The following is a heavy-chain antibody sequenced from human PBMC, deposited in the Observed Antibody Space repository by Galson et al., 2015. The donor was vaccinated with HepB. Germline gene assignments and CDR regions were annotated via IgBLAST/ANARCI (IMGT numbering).Heavy chain of an antibody. J-gene: IGHJ4*02. D-gene: IGHD3-10*01. CDR2: ISSSSSYI. CDR3: TINVLLWFGEFRDY. Sequence: SLRLSCAASGFTFSSYSMNWVRQAPGKGLEWVSSISSSSSYIYYADSVKGRFTISRDNAKNSLYLQMNSLRAEDTAVYYCTINVLLWFGEFRDYWGQGTLVTVSS. V-gene: IGHV3-21*01. CDR1: GFTFSSYS.